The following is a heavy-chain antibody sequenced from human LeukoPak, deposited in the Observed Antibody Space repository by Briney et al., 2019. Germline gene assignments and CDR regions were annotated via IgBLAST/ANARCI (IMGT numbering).Heavy chain of an antibody. CDR1: GFTFSDHY. V-gene: IGHV3-11*04. CDR2: ISNSANTI. CDR3: VRGPDYYYDSSGSFDY. D-gene: IGHD3-22*01. Sequence: GGSLRLSCAVSGFTFSDHYFAWIRQAPGKGLEWISYISNSANTIYYADSVRGRFTISRDNAKNSLFLQMNSLRVEDTAVYYCVRGPDYYYDSSGSFDYWGHGTLVIVSS. J-gene: IGHJ4*01.